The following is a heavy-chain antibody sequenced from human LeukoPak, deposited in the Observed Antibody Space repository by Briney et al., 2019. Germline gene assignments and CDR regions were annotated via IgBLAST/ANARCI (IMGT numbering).Heavy chain of an antibody. CDR3: AKDGMRWLRYYYYYMDV. D-gene: IGHD5-12*01. V-gene: IGHV3-30*18. Sequence: PGGSLRLSCAASGFTFSSYGMHWVRQAPGKGLEWVAVISYDGSNKYYADSVKGRFTISRDNSKNTLYLQMNSLRAEDTAVYYCAKDGMRWLRYYYYYMDVWGKGTTVTVSS. CDR1: GFTFSSYG. J-gene: IGHJ6*03. CDR2: ISYDGSNK.